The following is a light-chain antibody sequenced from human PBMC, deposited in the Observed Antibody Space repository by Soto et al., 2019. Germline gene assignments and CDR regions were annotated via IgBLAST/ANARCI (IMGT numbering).Light chain of an antibody. CDR2: LGS. V-gene: IGKV2-28*01. CDR1: QSLLHSNGYNY. J-gene: IGKJ1*01. Sequence: DIVMTQSPLSLPVTPGEPASISRRSSQSLLHSNGYNYFDWYLQKPGQSPKLLIYLGSNRASGVPDRFSGSGSGTDFTLKIRRVEAEDAGVYYCMQPLQSWTFGQGTKVDIK. CDR3: MQPLQSWT.